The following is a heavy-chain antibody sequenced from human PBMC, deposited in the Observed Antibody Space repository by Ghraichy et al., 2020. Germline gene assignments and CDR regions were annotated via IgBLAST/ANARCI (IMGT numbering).Heavy chain of an antibody. Sequence: GESLNISCAASGFTVSSNYMNWVRQAPGKGLEWVSVIYSGGSTYYADSVKGRFTISRDNSKNTLYLQMNSLRAEDTAVYYCARVGDYGVKDWGHGTLVTVSS. V-gene: IGHV3-53*01. CDR1: GFTVSSNY. CDR2: IYSGGST. D-gene: IGHD4-17*01. CDR3: ARVGDYGVKD. J-gene: IGHJ4*01.